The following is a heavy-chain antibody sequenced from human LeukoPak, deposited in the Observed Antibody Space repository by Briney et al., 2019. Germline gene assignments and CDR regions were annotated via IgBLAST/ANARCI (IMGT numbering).Heavy chain of an antibody. CDR2: IRQSGDIT. V-gene: IGHV3-23*01. CDR3: AKDIADQAG. CDR1: EFTFSNYV. Sequence: GGSLRLSCAASEFTFSNYVMNWVRQAPGKGLEWVSSIRQSGDITYYADSVKGRFTISRDNSKNTLYLQMNSLRAEDTAVYYCAKDIADQAGWGQGTLVTVSS. J-gene: IGHJ4*02. D-gene: IGHD6-25*01.